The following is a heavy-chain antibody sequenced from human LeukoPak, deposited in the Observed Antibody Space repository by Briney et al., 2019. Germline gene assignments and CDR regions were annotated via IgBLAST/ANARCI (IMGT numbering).Heavy chain of an antibody. CDR3: AGNVWQWSIDY. J-gene: IGHJ4*02. D-gene: IGHD6-19*01. CDR2: IYYSGST. CDR1: GGSISSYY. V-gene: IGHV4-59*01. Sequence: SETLSPTCTVSGGSISSYYWSWIRQPPGKGLEWIGYIYYSGSTNYNPSLKSRVTISVDTSKNQFSLKLSSVTAADTAVYYCAGNVWQWSIDYWGQGTLVTVSS.